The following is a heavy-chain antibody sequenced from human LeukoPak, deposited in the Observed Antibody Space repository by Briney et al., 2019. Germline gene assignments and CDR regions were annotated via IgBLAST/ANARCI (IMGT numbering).Heavy chain of an antibody. CDR3: AKDAVGITMIVVVASFDY. CDR1: GFTFDNYA. V-gene: IGHV3-23*01. D-gene: IGHD3-22*01. J-gene: IGHJ4*02. Sequence: GGSLRLPCAASGFTFDNYAMSWVRQAPGKGLEWVSAISGTGGSTYYADSVKGRFTISRDNSKNTLYLQMNSLRAEDTAVYYCAKDAVGITMIVVVASFDYWGQGTLVTVSS. CDR2: ISGTGGST.